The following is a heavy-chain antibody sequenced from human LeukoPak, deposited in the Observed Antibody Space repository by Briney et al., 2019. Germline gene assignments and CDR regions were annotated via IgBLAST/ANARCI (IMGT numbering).Heavy chain of an antibody. CDR2: MNPNSGNT. D-gene: IGHD3-9*01. CDR3: ARSTRLNRGYYDILTGPCDY. CDR1: GYTFTSYG. J-gene: IGHJ4*02. V-gene: IGHV1-8*02. Sequence: GASVKVSCKASGYTFTSYGISWVRQAPGQGLEWMGWMNPNSGNTGYAQKFQGRVTMTRNTSISTAYMELSSLRSEDTAVYYCARSTRLNRGYYDILTGPCDYWGQGTLVTVSS.